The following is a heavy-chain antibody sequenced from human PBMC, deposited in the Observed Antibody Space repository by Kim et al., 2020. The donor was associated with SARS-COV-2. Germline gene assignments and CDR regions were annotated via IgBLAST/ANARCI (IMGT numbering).Heavy chain of an antibody. CDR3: ARLDGSYRAFDI. J-gene: IGHJ3*02. CDR1: GGSISSGGYY. CDR2: IYYSGST. D-gene: IGHD1-26*01. Sequence: SETLSLTCTVSGGSISSGGYYWSWIRQHPGKGLEWIGYIYYSGSTYYNPSLKSRVTISVDTSKNQFSLKLSSVTAADTAVYYCARLDGSYRAFDIWGQGTMATVSS. V-gene: IGHV4-31*03.